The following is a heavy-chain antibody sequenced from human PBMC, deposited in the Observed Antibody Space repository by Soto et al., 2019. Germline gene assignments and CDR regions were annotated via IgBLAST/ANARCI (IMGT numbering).Heavy chain of an antibody. V-gene: IGHV4-39*01. J-gene: IGHJ4*02. CDR2: IYYSGST. CDR3: ARRGSGSYSDY. CDR1: GGSSSSSSHY. Sequence: QLQLQESGPGLVKPSETLSLTCTVSGGSSSSSSHYWGWIRQPPGKGLEWIGSIYYSGSTSYNPSLKSRVTISVDTSKNQFSLKLSSVTAADTAVYYCARRGSGSYSDYWGQGTLVTVSS. D-gene: IGHD3-10*01.